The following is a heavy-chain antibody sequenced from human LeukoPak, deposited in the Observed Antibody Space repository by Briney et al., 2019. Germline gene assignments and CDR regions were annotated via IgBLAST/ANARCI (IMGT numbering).Heavy chain of an antibody. J-gene: IGHJ4*02. CDR2: IIPIFGTA. D-gene: IGHD6-6*01. CDR1: GGTFSSYA. CDR3: ARIDSSSSSYFDY. Sequence: ASVKVSCKASGGTFSSYAISWVRQAPGQGLEWMGGIIPIFGTANYAQKFQGRVTITTDESTSTAYMELRSLRSDDTAVYYCARIDSSSSSYFDYWGQGTLVTVSS. V-gene: IGHV1-69*05.